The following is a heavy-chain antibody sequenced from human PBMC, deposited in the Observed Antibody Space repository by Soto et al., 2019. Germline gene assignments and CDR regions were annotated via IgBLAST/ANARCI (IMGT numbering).Heavy chain of an antibody. J-gene: IGHJ4*02. CDR2: IRNKANSYTT. CDR1: GFSFSDHY. CDR3: ARTIMYSAPHYFDY. Sequence: EVQLVESGGGLVQPGGSLRLSCAASGFSFSDHYMEWVRQAPGKGLEWVGRIRNKANSYTTQYAAAVRGRFTLSRDDSKNSLFLQMNRLKTADTAIYYCARTIMYSAPHYFDYSGQGPLVNVSS. D-gene: IGHD1-26*01. V-gene: IGHV3-72*01.